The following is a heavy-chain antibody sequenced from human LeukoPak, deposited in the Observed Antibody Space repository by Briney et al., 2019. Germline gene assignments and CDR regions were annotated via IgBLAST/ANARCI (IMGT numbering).Heavy chain of an antibody. CDR1: GYTLTELS. CDR2: FDPEDGET. Sequence: ASEKVSCKVSGYTLTELSMHWVRQAPGKGLEWMGGFDPEDGETIYAQKFQGRVTMTEDTSTDTAYMELSSLRSEDTAVYYCATRLLYSGYDQPYYYYGMDVWGQGTTVTVSS. V-gene: IGHV1-24*01. CDR3: ATRLLYSGYDQPYYYYGMDV. J-gene: IGHJ6*02. D-gene: IGHD5-12*01.